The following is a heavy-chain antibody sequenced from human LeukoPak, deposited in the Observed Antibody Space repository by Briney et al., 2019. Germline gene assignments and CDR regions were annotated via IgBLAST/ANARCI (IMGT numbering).Heavy chain of an antibody. J-gene: IGHJ4*02. CDR3: ARAPDYVWGSYLRGNPYYFDY. V-gene: IGHV3-20*04. CDR2: INGKGGST. D-gene: IGHD3-16*01. CDR1: GFTFDDYG. Sequence: RPGGSLRLSCAASGFTFDDYGMSWVRQAPGKGLEWCLGINGKGGSTGYADSVKGRFTISRDNAKNSLYLQMNSLRAEDTALYYCARAPDYVWGSYLRGNPYYFDYWGQGTLVTVSS.